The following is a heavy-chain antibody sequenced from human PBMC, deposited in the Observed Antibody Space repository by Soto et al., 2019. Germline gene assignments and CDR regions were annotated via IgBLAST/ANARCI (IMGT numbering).Heavy chain of an antibody. CDR3: ASYADSFAQVALKV. Sequence: ASVKVSCKASGYTFTSYYMHWVRQAPLQGLEWMGIINPSGGSKSYAQKFQGRVTMTRDTSTSTVYMQLSSLRSEDTAVYYCASYADSFAQVALKVWGQGTRVTVSS. J-gene: IGHJ4*02. V-gene: IGHV1-46*01. D-gene: IGHD5-12*01. CDR2: INPSGGSK. CDR1: GYTFTSYY.